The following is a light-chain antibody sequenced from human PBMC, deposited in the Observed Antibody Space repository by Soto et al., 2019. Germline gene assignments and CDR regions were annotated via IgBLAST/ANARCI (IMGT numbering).Light chain of an antibody. J-gene: IGLJ2*01. V-gene: IGLV2-23*01. CDR3: CSYAGSSTFVV. Sequence: QSVLTQPASVSGYPGQSITISCTGTSSDVGSYNLVSWYQQHPGKAPKLMIYEGSKWPSGVSNRFSGSKSGNTASLTISGLQAEDEADYYCCSYAGSSTFVVFGGGTQLTVL. CDR2: EGS. CDR1: SSDVGSYNL.